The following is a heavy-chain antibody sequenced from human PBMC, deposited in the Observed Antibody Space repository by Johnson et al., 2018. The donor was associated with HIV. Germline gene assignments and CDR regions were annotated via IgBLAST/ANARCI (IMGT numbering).Heavy chain of an antibody. D-gene: IGHD1-26*01. CDR1: KFTFSNYA. CDR2: ICGSGGST. Sequence: EVQLVESGGGLVQPGGSLRLSCAASKFTFSNYAMNWVRQAPGKGLEWVSTICGSGGSTHYADSVKGRFTISRDNSKNTLYLQMNSLRAEDTAVYYCARGELRVGAFDIWGQGTMVTVSS. V-gene: IGHV3-23*04. CDR3: ARGELRVGAFDI. J-gene: IGHJ3*02.